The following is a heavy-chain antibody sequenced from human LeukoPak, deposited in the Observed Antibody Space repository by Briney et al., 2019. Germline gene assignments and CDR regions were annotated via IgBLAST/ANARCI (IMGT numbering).Heavy chain of an antibody. Sequence: GGSLRLSCAASGFTFSSDSMNWVRQAPGKGLEWISFISISSSYIYYADSVKGRFTISRDNAKNSLYLQMNSLRAEDTAMYYCTRDPRGFQHYNGSTWGQGTLVTVSS. CDR1: GFTFSSDS. D-gene: IGHD3-10*01. CDR3: TRDPRGFQHYNGST. CDR2: ISISSSYI. J-gene: IGHJ4*02. V-gene: IGHV3-21*01.